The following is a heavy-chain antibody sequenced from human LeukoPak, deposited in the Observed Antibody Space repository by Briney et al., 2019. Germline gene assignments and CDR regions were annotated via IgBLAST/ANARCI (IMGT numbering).Heavy chain of an antibody. CDR2: INPSGGST. V-gene: IGHV1-46*01. Sequence: ASVKVSCKASGYTFTSYYMHWVRQAPGQGLEWMGIINPSGGSTSYAQKFQGRVTMTRDTSTSTVYMELSRLRSEDTAVYYCARDLKVVTACYYWGQGTLCTVSS. D-gene: IGHD4-23*01. CDR3: ARDLKVVTACYY. CDR1: GYTFTSYY. J-gene: IGHJ4*02.